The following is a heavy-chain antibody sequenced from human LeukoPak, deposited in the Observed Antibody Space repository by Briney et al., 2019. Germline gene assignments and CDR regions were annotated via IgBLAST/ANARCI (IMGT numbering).Heavy chain of an antibody. D-gene: IGHD3-22*01. CDR1: GFTFSSYA. CDR2: ISGSAGNT. J-gene: IGHJ4*02. V-gene: IGHV3-23*01. CDR3: AKGPYDSSGYYSEY. Sequence: GGSLRLSCAGSGFTFSSYAMSWVRQAPGKGLEWVSAISGSAGNTYYADSVKGRFTISRDNSKNTLYLQMNSLRVEDMAVYHCAKGPYDSSGYYSEYWGQGTLVTVSS.